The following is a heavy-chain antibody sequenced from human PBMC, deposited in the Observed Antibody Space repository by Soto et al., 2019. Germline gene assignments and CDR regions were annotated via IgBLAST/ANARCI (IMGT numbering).Heavy chain of an antibody. D-gene: IGHD5-12*01. J-gene: IGHJ6*02. CDR3: ARDRGDSCYDGYYYYYGMDV. CDR1: GYTFTSYY. Sequence: QVQLVQSGAEVKKPGASVKVSCKASGYTFTSYYMHWVRQAPGQGLEWMGIINPSGGSTSYAQKFQGRVTMTRDTSTSTVYMELSSMRSEDTAVYYCARDRGDSCYDGYYYYYGMDVWGQGTTVTVSS. V-gene: IGHV1-46*01. CDR2: INPSGGST.